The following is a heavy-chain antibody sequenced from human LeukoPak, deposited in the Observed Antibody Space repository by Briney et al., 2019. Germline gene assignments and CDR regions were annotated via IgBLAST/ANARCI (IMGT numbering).Heavy chain of an antibody. Sequence: PSETLSLTCTVSGGSISSYSWSWIRQPPGKGLEWIGYIYYSGSTNYNPSLKSRLTISVDTSKNQFSLKLSSVTAADTAVYYCARRYCSGGYCYSDYWGQGTLVTVPS. CDR2: IYYSGST. CDR3: ARRYCSGGYCYSDY. CDR1: GGSISSYS. V-gene: IGHV4-59*08. D-gene: IGHD2-15*01. J-gene: IGHJ4*02.